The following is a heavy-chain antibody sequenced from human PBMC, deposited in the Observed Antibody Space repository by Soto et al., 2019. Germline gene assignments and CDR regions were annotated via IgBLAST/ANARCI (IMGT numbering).Heavy chain of an antibody. D-gene: IGHD3-3*01. CDR3: AKDGDYWTGSNRGRFDP. CDR2: INGNGAST. V-gene: IGHV3-23*01. Sequence: EEQLLESGGDLIQSGGSLRLSCKASGFTFSDYAISWVRQAPGKGLEWVSAINGNGASTFHADSVKGRFTISRDSSQSTVYLQRNRLTVEDTAIYYCAKDGDYWTGSNRGRFDPWGQGTLVTVSS. CDR1: GFTFSDYA. J-gene: IGHJ5*02.